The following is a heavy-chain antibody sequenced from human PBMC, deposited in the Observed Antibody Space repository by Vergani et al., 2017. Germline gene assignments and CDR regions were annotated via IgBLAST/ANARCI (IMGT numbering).Heavy chain of an antibody. Sequence: QVQLQESGPGLVKPSETLSLTCTVSGGSISSYYWSWIRQPPGKGLEWIGYIYYSGSTNYNPSLKSRVTISVDTSKNQFSLKLSSVTAAETAVYYCARDGGYCSGGSCCGEDADPFDIWGQGTMVTVSS. V-gene: IGHV4-59*01. CDR3: ARDGGYCSGGSCCGEDADPFDI. CDR2: IYYSGST. D-gene: IGHD2-15*01. CDR1: GGSISSYY. J-gene: IGHJ3*02.